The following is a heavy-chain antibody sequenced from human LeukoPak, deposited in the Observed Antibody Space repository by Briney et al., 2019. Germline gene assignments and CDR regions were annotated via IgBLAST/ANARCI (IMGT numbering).Heavy chain of an antibody. D-gene: IGHD3-16*01. CDR3: ARDGGGLDKYTPDY. CDR2: IYSDGTT. J-gene: IGHJ4*02. V-gene: IGHV3-53*01. CDR1: GFTVSSNY. Sequence: GGSLRLSCAASGFTVSSNYMSWVRQAPGKGLEWVSVIYSDGTTVYADSVKGRFTISRDNAKKSLYLQMNSLRADDTAVYYCARDGGGLDKYTPDYWGQGTLVTVSS.